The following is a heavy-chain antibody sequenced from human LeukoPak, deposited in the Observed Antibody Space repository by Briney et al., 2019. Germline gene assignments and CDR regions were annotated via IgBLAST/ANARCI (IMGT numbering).Heavy chain of an antibody. CDR3: ARGNLLYFDY. J-gene: IGHJ4*02. D-gene: IGHD1-26*01. CDR2: ISSSGSTI. V-gene: IGHV3-48*03. Sequence: GGSLRLSCAASGFTFSSYEMNWVRQAPGKGLEWVSYISSSGSTIYYAGSVKGRFTISRDNAKNSLYLQMNSLRAEDTAVYYCARGNLLYFDYWGQGTLVTVSS. CDR1: GFTFSSYE.